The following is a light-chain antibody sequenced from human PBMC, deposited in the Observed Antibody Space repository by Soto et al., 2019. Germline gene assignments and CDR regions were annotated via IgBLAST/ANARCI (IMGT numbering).Light chain of an antibody. CDR3: QQLGDSSPAFT. V-gene: IGKV3-20*01. Sequence: ESMLTQSPRTLSLSPGERATLSCRASRSVSSRYISWYQQKPGQAPRLLIYGASIRATGIPDRFSGSGSGTDFTLTLSRLEAEDVAVYDCQQLGDSSPAFTFGQGTKLDI. J-gene: IGKJ2*01. CDR1: RSVSSRY. CDR2: GAS.